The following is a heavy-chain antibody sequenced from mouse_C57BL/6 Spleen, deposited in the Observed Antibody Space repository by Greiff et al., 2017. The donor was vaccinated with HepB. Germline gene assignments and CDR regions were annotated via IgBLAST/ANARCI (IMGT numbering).Heavy chain of an antibody. J-gene: IGHJ1*03. CDR1: GYTFTSYW. Sequence: VQLQQSGAELVKPGASVKLSCKASGYTFTSYWMHWVKQRPGQGLEWIGMIHPNSGSTNYNEKFKSKATLTVDKSSSTAYMQLSSLTSEDSAVYYCARSYGSSSYWYFDVWGTGTTVTVSS. CDR3: ARSYGSSSYWYFDV. CDR2: IHPNSGST. D-gene: IGHD1-1*01. V-gene: IGHV1-64*01.